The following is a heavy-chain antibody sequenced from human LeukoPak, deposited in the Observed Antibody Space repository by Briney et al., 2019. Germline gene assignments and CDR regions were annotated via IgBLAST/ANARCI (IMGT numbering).Heavy chain of an antibody. J-gene: IGHJ4*02. CDR3: ARLTRFVSGVLNPLDS. CDR2: GYSSGYT. V-gene: IGHV4-59*08. CDR1: GGSIGNYC. D-gene: IGHD3-3*01. Sequence: SETLSLTCTVSGGSIGNYCWSWIRQPPGKGLEWIGYGYSSGYTNYNASLKSRVTISVDPSNNPFSLRLSSVPAADTAVYYCARLTRFVSGVLNPLDSWGQGTLVTVSS.